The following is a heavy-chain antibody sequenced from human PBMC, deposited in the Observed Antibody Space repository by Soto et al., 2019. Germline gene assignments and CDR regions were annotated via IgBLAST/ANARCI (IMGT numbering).Heavy chain of an antibody. CDR2: IYYSGST. CDR3: AGGREGTLVRKYFQH. CDR1: GGSISSGGYY. D-gene: IGHD2-2*01. V-gene: IGHV4-61*08. Sequence: SETLCLTCTVSGGSISSGGYYWSWNRQHPGKGLEWIGYIYYSGSTYYNPSLKSRVTISVDTSKNQFSLKLSSVTAADTAVYYCAGGREGTLVRKYFQHWGQGTLVTVSS. J-gene: IGHJ1*01.